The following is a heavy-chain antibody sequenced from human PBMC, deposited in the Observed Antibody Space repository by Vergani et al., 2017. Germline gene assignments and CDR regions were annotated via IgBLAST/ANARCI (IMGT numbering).Heavy chain of an antibody. CDR1: GGSISSSSYY. J-gene: IGHJ4*02. V-gene: IGHV4-39*01. CDR2: IYYSGST. Sequence: QLQLQESGPGLVKPSETLSLTCTVSGGSISSSSYYWGWIRQPPGKGLEWIGSIYYSGSTYYNPSLKSRVTISVDTSKNQFSLKLSSVTAADTAVYYCARQGFGVTGTTDYWGQGTLVTVSS. D-gene: IGHD1-14*01. CDR3: ARQGFGVTGTTDY.